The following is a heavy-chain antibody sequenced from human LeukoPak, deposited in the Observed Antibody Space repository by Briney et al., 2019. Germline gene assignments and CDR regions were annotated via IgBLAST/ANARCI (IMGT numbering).Heavy chain of an antibody. V-gene: IGHV3-74*01. CDR3: ARGGYGHNMDV. CDR1: GFTFSNYY. Sequence: GGSLRLSCVGSGFTFSNYYMCWVRQAPGKGPVWVSRIKNAGDDPIYADSVKGRFTISRDNAKNTVYLQMNSLRAEDTAVYYCARGGYGHNMDVWGEGTTVTVSS. CDR2: IKNAGDDP. D-gene: IGHD3-16*02. J-gene: IGHJ6*03.